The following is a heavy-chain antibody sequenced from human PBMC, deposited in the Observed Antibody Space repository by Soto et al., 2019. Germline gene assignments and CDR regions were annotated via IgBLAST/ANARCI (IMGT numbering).Heavy chain of an antibody. J-gene: IGHJ4*02. D-gene: IGHD1-26*01. CDR3: VKDRSNFYYFDY. CDR2: ISGSGGST. CDR1: GFTFGTYA. Sequence: GGSLRLSCASSGFTFGTYAMSLVRQAPGKGLEWVSGISGSGGSTYYADSVRGRFTISRDNSKSTLYLQLNSLRAEDTAMYYCVKDRSNFYYFDYWGQGTLVTVSS. V-gene: IGHV3-23*01.